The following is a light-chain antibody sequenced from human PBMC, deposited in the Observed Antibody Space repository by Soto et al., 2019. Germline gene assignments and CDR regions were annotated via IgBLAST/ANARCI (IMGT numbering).Light chain of an antibody. J-gene: IGLJ2*01. CDR1: SGYNSYK. CDR3: GADHGSGSNVI. V-gene: IGLV9-49*03. Sequence: QPVLTQPPSASASLGASVTLTCTLNSGYNSYKVDWYQQRPGKGPRFVMRVGTGGIVGSKGDGIPDRFSVLGSGLNRYLTIKDIQEEDESDYHCGADHGSGSNVIFGGGTKLTVL. CDR2: VGTGGIVG.